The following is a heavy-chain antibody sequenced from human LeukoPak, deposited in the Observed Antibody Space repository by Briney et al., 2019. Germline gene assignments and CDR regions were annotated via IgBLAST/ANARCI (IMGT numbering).Heavy chain of an antibody. CDR3: ASYSPVGDCSSTSCYSYDY. Sequence: SETLSLTCAVYGGSFSGYYWSWIRQPPGKGLEWLGEINHSGSTNYNPSLKSRVTISVDTSKNQFSLKLSSVTAADTAVYYCASYSPVGDCSSTSCYSYDYWGQGTLVTVSS. J-gene: IGHJ4*02. V-gene: IGHV4-34*01. CDR1: GGSFSGYY. CDR2: INHSGST. D-gene: IGHD2-2*01.